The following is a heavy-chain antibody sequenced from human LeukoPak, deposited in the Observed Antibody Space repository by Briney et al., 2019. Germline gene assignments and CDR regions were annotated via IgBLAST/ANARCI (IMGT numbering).Heavy chain of an antibody. V-gene: IGHV4-34*01. D-gene: IGHD2-21*02. Sequence: PSETLSLTCAVCGGSFSGYYWSWIRQPPGKGLEWIGEINHSGSTNYNPSLKSRVTISVDTSKNQFSLKLSSVTAADTAVYYCARRVVTTSCFDYWGQGTLVTVSS. CDR3: ARRVVTTSCFDY. J-gene: IGHJ4*02. CDR2: INHSGST. CDR1: GGSFSGYY.